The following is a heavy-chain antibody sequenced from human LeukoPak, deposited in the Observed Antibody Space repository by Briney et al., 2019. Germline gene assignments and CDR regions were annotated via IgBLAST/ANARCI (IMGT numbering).Heavy chain of an antibody. J-gene: IGHJ6*03. V-gene: IGHV1-2*02. Sequence: ASVKVSCKASGYTFTSYYMHWVRQAPGQGLEWMGWINPNSGGTNYAQKFQGRVTMTRDTSISTAYMELSRLRSDDTAVYYCARDAIAAAGTQLPYYYYYMDVWSKGTTVTISS. CDR1: GYTFTSYY. D-gene: IGHD6-13*01. CDR2: INPNSGGT. CDR3: ARDAIAAAGTQLPYYYYYMDV.